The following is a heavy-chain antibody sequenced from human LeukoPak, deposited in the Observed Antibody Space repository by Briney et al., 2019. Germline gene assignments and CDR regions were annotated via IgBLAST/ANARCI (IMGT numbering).Heavy chain of an antibody. Sequence: VASVNVSCKVSGYTLTELSMHWVRQAPGKGLEWMGGFDPEDGGTIYAQKFQGRVTMPENTSTDTAYMELSSLRSEDTAVYYCATDLGIAAAGKIYWGQGTLVTVSS. CDR1: GYTLTELS. CDR3: ATDLGIAAAGKIY. D-gene: IGHD6-13*01. CDR2: FDPEDGGT. J-gene: IGHJ4*02. V-gene: IGHV1-24*01.